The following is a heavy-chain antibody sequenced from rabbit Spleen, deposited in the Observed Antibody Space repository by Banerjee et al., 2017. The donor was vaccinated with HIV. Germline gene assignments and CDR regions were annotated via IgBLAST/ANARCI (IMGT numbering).Heavy chain of an antibody. V-gene: IGHV1S7*01. CDR1: GFDFSNYY. D-gene: IGHD8-1*01. Sequence: QLKESGGGLVQPGGSLKLSCKASGFDFSNYYMSWVRQAPGKGLEWIGYIDPVFGITYYASWVNGRFSISRENAQNTVFLQMTSLTAADTATYFCARDGAGGSYFALWGQGTLVTVS. J-gene: IGHJ3*01. CDR2: IDPVFGIT. CDR3: ARDGAGGSYFAL.